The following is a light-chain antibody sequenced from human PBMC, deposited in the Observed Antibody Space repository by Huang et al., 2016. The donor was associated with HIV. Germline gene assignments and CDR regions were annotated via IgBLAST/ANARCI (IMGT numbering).Light chain of an antibody. J-gene: IGKJ2*01. Sequence: DVVMTQSPLSLPVTLGQPASISCRSSESLVYSDGNTYLSWFQQSPGQSPRRLIYKSSDRDSGVPDRFSDSGSGTDFTLKISRVGAGDVGVYYCMQGTHWPPTLGQGTKLEIK. CDR1: ESLVYSDGNTY. V-gene: IGKV2-30*01. CDR2: KSS. CDR3: MQGTHWPPT.